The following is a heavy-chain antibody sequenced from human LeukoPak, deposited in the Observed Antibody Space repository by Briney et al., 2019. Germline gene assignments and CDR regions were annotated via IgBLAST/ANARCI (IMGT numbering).Heavy chain of an antibody. CDR1: GFSFSNHN. CDR2: INSRNNYI. V-gene: IGHV3-21*01. J-gene: IGHJ4*02. D-gene: IGHD4-17*01. CDR3: ARGGDYVLRY. Sequence: GGSLRLSCEASGFSFSNHNMNWVRQAPGKGLEWISSINSRNNYIYYADSVKGRFTISRDNAKESLYLQMDSLRAEDTAIYFCARGGDYVLRYWGQGTLVTVSS.